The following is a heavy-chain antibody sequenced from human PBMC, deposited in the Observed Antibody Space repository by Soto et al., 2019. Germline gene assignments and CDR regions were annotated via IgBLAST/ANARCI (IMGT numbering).Heavy chain of an antibody. J-gene: IGHJ6*02. CDR2: IYYTGNT. V-gene: IGHV4-31*03. D-gene: IGHD3-10*01. Sequence: PSETLSLTCTVSGGSVSSGSYYWSSIPQHPVRGLEWIGYIYYTGNTYYNPSLKSRLAISVDTSKNQFSLKLSSVTAADTAVYYCARGSSSGSSPSGMDVWGQGTTVTVSS. CDR3: ARGSSSGSSPSGMDV. CDR1: GGSVSSGSYY.